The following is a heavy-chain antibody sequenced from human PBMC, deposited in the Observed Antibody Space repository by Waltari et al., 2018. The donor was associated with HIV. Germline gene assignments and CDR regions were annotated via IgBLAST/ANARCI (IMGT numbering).Heavy chain of an antibody. D-gene: IGHD3-9*01. Sequence: QLQLQESGAGLVTPSETLCPTCSVSGGPISTRSFYWAVFRQAPGKGLEWIGSVYYSGSTFYNPSLESRLSVSVDTSKKEVSLRLSSVTAADTAVYYCARHMISERGSYDILTGFDYWGQGTLVTVSS. CDR2: VYYSGST. CDR3: ARHMISERGSYDILTGFDY. J-gene: IGHJ4*02. V-gene: IGHV4-39*01. CDR1: GGPISTRSFY.